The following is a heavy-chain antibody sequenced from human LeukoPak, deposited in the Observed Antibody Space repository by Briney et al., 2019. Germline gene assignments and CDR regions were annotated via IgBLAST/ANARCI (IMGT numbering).Heavy chain of an antibody. CDR2: INPNSGGT. D-gene: IGHD5-18*01. V-gene: IGHV1-2*02. Sequence: GASVKVSCKASGYTFTSYGISWVRQAPGQGLEWMGWINPNSGGTNYAQKFQGRVTMTRDTSISTAYMELSRLRSDDTAVYYCARGSQLWLEFDYWGQGTLVTVSS. J-gene: IGHJ4*02. CDR1: GYTFTSYG. CDR3: ARGSQLWLEFDY.